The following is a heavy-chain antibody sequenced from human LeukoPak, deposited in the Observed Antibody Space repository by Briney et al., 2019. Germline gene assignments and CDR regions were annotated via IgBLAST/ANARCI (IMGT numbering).Heavy chain of an antibody. J-gene: IGHJ4*02. V-gene: IGHV4-4*07. Sequence: PSETLSLTCTVSGGSISSYYWSWIRQPAGKGLEWIGRIYTSGSTNYNPSLKSRVTMSVDTSKNQFSLKLSSVTAADTAVYYCARVAYYYYSSGYPHVIDYWGQGTLVTVSS. CDR3: ARVAYYYYSSGYPHVIDY. D-gene: IGHD3-22*01. CDR2: IYTSGST. CDR1: GGSISSYY.